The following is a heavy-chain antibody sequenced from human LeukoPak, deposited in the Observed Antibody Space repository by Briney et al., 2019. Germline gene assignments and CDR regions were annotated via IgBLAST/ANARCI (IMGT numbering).Heavy chain of an antibody. CDR2: ISWNSGSI. V-gene: IGHV3-9*01. Sequence: GGSLRLSCAASGFTFDDYAMPWVGQAPGKGLGWVSGISWNSGSIGYADSVKGRFTISRDNAKNSLYLQMNSLRAEDTALYYCAKDSYDFWSGPFGSWGQGTLVTVSS. CDR1: GFTFDDYA. CDR3: AKDSYDFWSGPFGS. D-gene: IGHD3-3*01. J-gene: IGHJ5*02.